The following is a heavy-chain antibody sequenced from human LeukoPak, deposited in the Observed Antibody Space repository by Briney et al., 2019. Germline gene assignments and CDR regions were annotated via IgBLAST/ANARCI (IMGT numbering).Heavy chain of an antibody. J-gene: IGHJ4*02. CDR2: ISSSSSYI. CDR3: ARDTSLITIFGVVIDYFDY. CDR1: GFTFSSYS. D-gene: IGHD3-3*01. V-gene: IGHV3-21*01. Sequence: GGSLRLXCAASGFTFSSYSMNWVRRAPGKGLEWVSSISSSSSYIYYADSVKGRFTISRDNAKNSLYLQMNSLRAEDTAVYYCARDTSLITIFGVVIDYFDYWGQGTLVTVSS.